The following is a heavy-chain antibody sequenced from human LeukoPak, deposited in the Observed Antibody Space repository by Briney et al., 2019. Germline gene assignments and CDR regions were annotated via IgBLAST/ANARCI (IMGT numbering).Heavy chain of an antibody. CDR2: INPSGGST. D-gene: IGHD6-13*01. CDR3: AREKRAGHEFDP. Sequence: GASVKVSCKASGYTFTSYYMHWVRQAPGQGLEWMGIINPSGGSTSYAQKFQGRVTMTRDMSTSTVYMELNSLRAEDTAVYYCAREKRAGHEFDPWGQGTLVTVSS. CDR1: GYTFTSYY. J-gene: IGHJ5*02. V-gene: IGHV1-46*01.